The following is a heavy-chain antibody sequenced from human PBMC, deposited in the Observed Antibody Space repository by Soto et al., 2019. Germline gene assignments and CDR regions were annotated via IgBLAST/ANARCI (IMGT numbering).Heavy chain of an antibody. CDR3: ARWIWVATTADYYLDS. J-gene: IGHJ5*01. D-gene: IGHD5-12*01. V-gene: IGHV1-3*01. CDR1: GGTFSSYA. CDR2: INAGNGKT. Sequence: ASVKVSWKASGGTFSSYAINWGRQAPGQRLEWMGWINAGNGKTKYSQNFQGRVPITRETSASIAYMEVNGLGSEDTAVYYCARWIWVATTADYYLDSWGQPTLDTGSS.